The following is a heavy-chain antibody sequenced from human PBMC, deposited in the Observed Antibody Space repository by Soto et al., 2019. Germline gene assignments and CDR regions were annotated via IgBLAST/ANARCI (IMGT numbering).Heavy chain of an antibody. CDR3: ARDGGYSGYDIYYGMDV. Sequence: QVQLVQSGAEVKKPGASVKVSCKASGYTFTSYYMHWVRQAPGQGLEWMGIINPSGGSTSYAQKFQGRVTMTRDTSTSTVYMELSSLRSDETAVYYCARDGGYSGYDIYYGMDVWGQGPKVTVSS. V-gene: IGHV1-46*01. J-gene: IGHJ6*02. D-gene: IGHD5-12*01. CDR2: INPSGGST. CDR1: GYTFTSYY.